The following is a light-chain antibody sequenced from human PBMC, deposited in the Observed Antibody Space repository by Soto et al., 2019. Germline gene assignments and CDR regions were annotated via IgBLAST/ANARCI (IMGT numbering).Light chain of an antibody. CDR3: QQYGDLPWT. V-gene: IGKV3-20*01. J-gene: IGKJ1*01. Sequence: TQSPGTLSSSPGERATLSCRASQSVSSNYLAWYQQKPGQAPRLLIYGASSRATGIPDRFSGSGSGTDFTLTINRLEPEDFAVYYCQQYGDLPWTFGQGTKV. CDR1: QSVSSNY. CDR2: GAS.